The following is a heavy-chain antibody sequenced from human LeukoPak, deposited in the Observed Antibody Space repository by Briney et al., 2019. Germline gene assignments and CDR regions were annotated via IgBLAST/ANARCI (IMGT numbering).Heavy chain of an antibody. V-gene: IGHV3-7*01. CDR2: MNQDGGKK. CDR1: GFTFSSYW. J-gene: IGHJ4*02. CDR3: ARAGSGSYVGYYFDY. D-gene: IGHD6-19*01. Sequence: PGGSLRLSCAVSGFTFSSYWMTWVRQAPGKGLEWVANMNQDGGKKYYVDSVEGRFTISRDNAKNLVFLQMNNLRGEDTAVYQCARAGSGSYVGYYFDYWGQGALVTVSS.